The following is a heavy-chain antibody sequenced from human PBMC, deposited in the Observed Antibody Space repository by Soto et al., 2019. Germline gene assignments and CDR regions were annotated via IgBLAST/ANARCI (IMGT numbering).Heavy chain of an antibody. J-gene: IGHJ6*02. CDR1: GFTFSSYA. V-gene: IGHV3-30-3*01. CDR2: ISYDGSNK. Sequence: PGGSRLSCAASGFTFSSYAMHWVRQAPGKGLEWVAVISYDGSNKYYADSVKGRFTISRDNSKNTLYLQMNSLRAEDTAVYYCAGDRHGDYKTRRGFYYYYGMDVWGQGTTVTVSS. D-gene: IGHD4-17*01. CDR3: AGDRHGDYKTRRGFYYYYGMDV.